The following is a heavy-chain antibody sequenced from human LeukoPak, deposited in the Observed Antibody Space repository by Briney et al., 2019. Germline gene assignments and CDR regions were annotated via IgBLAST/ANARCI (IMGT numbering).Heavy chain of an antibody. J-gene: IGHJ4*02. CDR2: ISSSSSYT. CDR1: GFTFSDHY. D-gene: IGHD3-10*01. Sequence: KPGGSLRLSCAASGFTFSDHYMSWIRQAPGKGLEWVSYISSSSSYTNYADSVKGRFTISRDNAKNSLYLQMNSLRAEDTAVYYCARERYGSGSYYKALAYWGQGTLVTVSS. CDR3: ARERYGSGSYYKALAY. V-gene: IGHV3-11*06.